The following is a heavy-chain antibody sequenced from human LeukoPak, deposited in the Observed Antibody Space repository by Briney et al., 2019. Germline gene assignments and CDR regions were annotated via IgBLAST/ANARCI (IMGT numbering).Heavy chain of an antibody. CDR2: ISPNTGDT. D-gene: IGHD3-22*01. CDR3: AKVPLYYYSSSGDYSRPYYFDH. V-gene: IGHV1-2*02. CDR1: GYTFTAYY. J-gene: IGHJ4*02. Sequence: ASVKVSCKASGYTFTAYYIHWVRQAPGQGLEWMGRISPNTGDTTYAQKFQGRVTMTRDTSITTACMELSRLRFDDTAVYYCAKVPLYYYSSSGDYSRPYYFDHWGQGTLVTVSS.